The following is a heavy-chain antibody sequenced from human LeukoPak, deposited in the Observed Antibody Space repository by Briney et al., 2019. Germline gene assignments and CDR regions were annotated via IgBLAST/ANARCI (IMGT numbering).Heavy chain of an antibody. CDR2: IYPGDSSI. CDR3: ARHSGVGILRIVDP. J-gene: IGHJ5*02. D-gene: IGHD2-8*01. CDR1: GYTFSNFW. V-gene: IGHV5-51*01. Sequence: GESLKISCQGSGYTFSNFWIGWVRQMPGKGLEWMGIIYPGDSSIKYSPSFQGRVAISTDASINTAFLQVDNLEASDTAIYYCARHSGVGILRIVDPWGQGTPVTVSS.